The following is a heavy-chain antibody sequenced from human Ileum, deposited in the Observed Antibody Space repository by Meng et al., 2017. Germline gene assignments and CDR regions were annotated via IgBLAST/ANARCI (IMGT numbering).Heavy chain of an antibody. Sequence: LQEPGPGLVKSSGTLSLTCRVSSGSITSDTYWSWVRLPPGKGLEWIGQISHSGSTFYNPSLKSRVTMSVDKSKSQFSPMLTSVTAADTAVYYCARHGGYYQGFWGQGTLVTVSS. CDR1: SGSITSDTY. CDR2: ISHSGST. CDR3: ARHGGYYQGF. J-gene: IGHJ4*02. V-gene: IGHV4-4*02. D-gene: IGHD4-23*01.